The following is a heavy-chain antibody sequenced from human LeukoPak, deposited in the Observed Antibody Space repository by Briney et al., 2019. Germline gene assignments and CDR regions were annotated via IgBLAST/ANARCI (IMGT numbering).Heavy chain of an antibody. CDR3: ARGTYGYYMDV. D-gene: IGHD4-17*01. CDR2: IYYSGST. Sequence: SETLSLTCTVSGGSISSYYWSWIRQPPGKGLEWIGYIYYSGSTNYNPSLKSRVTISVDTSKNQFSLKLSSVTAADTAVYYCARGTYGYYMDVWGKGTTVTVSS. CDR1: GGSISSYY. V-gene: IGHV4-59*08. J-gene: IGHJ6*03.